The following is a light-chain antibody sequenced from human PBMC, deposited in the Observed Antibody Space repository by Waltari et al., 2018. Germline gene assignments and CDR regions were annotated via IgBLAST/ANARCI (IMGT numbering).Light chain of an antibody. CDR2: AAS. Sequence: DIQMTQSPPSLSASVGDRVTITCRASQGNSNSLAWYQQKPGKAPKLLLYAASRLENGVPSWFSGRGSGTEYTLTISSLQPEDFATYYCQQYYSIALNFGGGTKVEIK. CDR1: QGNSNS. V-gene: IGKV1-NL1*01. CDR3: QQYYSIALN. J-gene: IGKJ4*01.